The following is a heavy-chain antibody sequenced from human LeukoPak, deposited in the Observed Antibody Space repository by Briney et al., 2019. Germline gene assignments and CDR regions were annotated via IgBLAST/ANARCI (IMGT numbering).Heavy chain of an antibody. Sequence: SETLSLTCAVYGGSFSGYYWSWIRQPPGKGLEWIGEINHSGSTNYNPSLKSRVTISVDTSKNQFSLKLSSVTAADTAVYYCARGRFSYYYYGMDVWGQGTTVTVSS. D-gene: IGHD3-16*01. CDR3: ARGRFSYYYYGMDV. J-gene: IGHJ6*02. CDR1: GGSFSGYY. CDR2: INHSGST. V-gene: IGHV4-34*01.